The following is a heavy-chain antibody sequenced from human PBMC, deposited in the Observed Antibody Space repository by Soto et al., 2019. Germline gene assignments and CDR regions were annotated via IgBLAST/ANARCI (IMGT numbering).Heavy chain of an antibody. Sequence: QVQLVQSGAEVKKPGSSVKVSCKASGGTFSSYAISWVRQAPGQGLEWMGGIIPIFGTANYAPKFQGRVTITADEATSTAYMELRSLKSEDTAVYYCATYDDSSGYYYVGFHYWGQGTLVTVSS. CDR2: IIPIFGTA. CDR3: ATYDDSSGYYYVGFHY. D-gene: IGHD3-22*01. CDR1: GGTFSSYA. V-gene: IGHV1-69*12. J-gene: IGHJ4*02.